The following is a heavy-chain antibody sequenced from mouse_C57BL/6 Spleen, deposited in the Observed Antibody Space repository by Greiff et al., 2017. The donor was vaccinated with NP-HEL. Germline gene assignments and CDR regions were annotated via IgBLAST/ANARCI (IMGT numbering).Heavy chain of an antibody. CDR1: GYTFTSYW. CDR2: IHPNSGST. Sequence: VQLQQPGAELVKPGASVKLSCKASGYTFTSYWMHWVKQRPGQGLEWIGMIHPNSGSTNYNEKFKSKATLTVDKSSSTAYMQLSSLTSEDSAVYYCARGQGRYYAMDYWGQGTSVTVSS. J-gene: IGHJ4*01. D-gene: IGHD3-3*01. CDR3: ARGQGRYYAMDY. V-gene: IGHV1-64*01.